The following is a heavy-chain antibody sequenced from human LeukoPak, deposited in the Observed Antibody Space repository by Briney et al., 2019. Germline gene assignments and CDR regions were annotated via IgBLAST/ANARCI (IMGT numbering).Heavy chain of an antibody. D-gene: IGHD6-6*01. CDR2: ISYSGTT. CDR3: ARDFSSSSTVYYYYYMDV. V-gene: IGHV4-59*11. Sequence: SETLSLTCTVSGGSISTHNWSWIRQCPVKGLEWIGTISYSGTTYYSPSLKSRVTISLDTSKNQFSLKLSSVTAADTAIYYCARDFSSSSTVYYYYYMDVWGKGTTVTVSS. CDR1: GGSISTHN. J-gene: IGHJ6*03.